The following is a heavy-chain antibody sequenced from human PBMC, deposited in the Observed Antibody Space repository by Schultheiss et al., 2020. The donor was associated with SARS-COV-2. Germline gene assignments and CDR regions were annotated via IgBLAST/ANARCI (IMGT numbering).Heavy chain of an antibody. V-gene: IGHV4-34*01. CDR2: INHSGST. CDR3: ARTVSSGWSGNFDY. Sequence: SETLSLTCAVYGGSFSGYYWSWIRQPPGKGLEWIGEINHSGSTNYNPSLKSRVTISVDTSKNQFSLKLSSVTAADTAVYYCARTVSSGWSGNFDYWGQGTLVTVSS. CDR1: GGSFSGYY. J-gene: IGHJ4*02. D-gene: IGHD6-19*01.